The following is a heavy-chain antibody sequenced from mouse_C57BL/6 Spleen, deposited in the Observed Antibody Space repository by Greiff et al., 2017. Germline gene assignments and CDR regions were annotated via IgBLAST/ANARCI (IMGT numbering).Heavy chain of an antibody. D-gene: IGHD1-1*01. CDR1: GFTFSSYG. CDR2: ISSGGSYT. Sequence: EVKLVESGGDLVKPGGSLKLSCAASGFTFSSYGMSWVRQTPDKRLEWVATISSGGSYTYYPDSVKGRFTISRDNAKNTLYLLMSSLKSEDTAMYYCARLSYGSSSWFAYWGQGTLVTVSA. CDR3: ARLSYGSSSWFAY. J-gene: IGHJ3*01. V-gene: IGHV5-6*02.